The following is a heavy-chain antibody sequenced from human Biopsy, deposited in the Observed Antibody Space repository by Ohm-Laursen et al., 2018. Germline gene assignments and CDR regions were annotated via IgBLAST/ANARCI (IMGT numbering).Heavy chain of an antibody. Sequence: SDTLSLTCSVSGGSISSRNHYWGWLRQPPGKGLEWIGHVYYSGSTFYNSSLESRVTVSVDTSKNQFHLRLTSMSASDTAVYYFARHSLDDFWSGAHYHFDRWGRGTLVTVSS. CDR3: ARHSLDDFWSGAHYHFDR. J-gene: IGHJ4*02. D-gene: IGHD3-3*01. CDR1: GGSISSRNHY. V-gene: IGHV4-39*01. CDR2: VYYSGST.